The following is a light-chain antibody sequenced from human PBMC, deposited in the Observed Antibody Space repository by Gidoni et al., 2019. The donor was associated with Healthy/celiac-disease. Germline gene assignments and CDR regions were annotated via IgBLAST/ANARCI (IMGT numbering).Light chain of an antibody. V-gene: IGKV3-20*01. Sequence: EIGLTQSPGTLSLSPGQSANLSCRASQSISSSQLAWYQQKPGQAPRPLMYGAASRATGIPDRFSGSGSVTDFTLTISRLEPEDFAVYCCQHFGNFGGGTKVE. CDR2: GAA. J-gene: IGKJ4*01. CDR1: QSISSSQ. CDR3: QHFGN.